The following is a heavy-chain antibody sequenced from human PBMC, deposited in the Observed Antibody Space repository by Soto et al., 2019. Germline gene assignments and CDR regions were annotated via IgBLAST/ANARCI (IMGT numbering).Heavy chain of an antibody. CDR2: ISGSGGST. D-gene: IGHD2-15*01. CDR1: GFTFSSYA. V-gene: IGHV3-23*01. CDR3: ARLNKRYIVVVVAATPGFWYFDL. Sequence: EVQLLESGGGLVQPGGSLRLSCATSGFTFSSYAMSWVRQAPGKGLEWVSAISGSGGSTYYADYVKGRFTISRDNSKNTLYLQINSLRAEDTAVYYCARLNKRYIVVVVAATPGFWYFDLWGRGTLVTVSS. J-gene: IGHJ2*01.